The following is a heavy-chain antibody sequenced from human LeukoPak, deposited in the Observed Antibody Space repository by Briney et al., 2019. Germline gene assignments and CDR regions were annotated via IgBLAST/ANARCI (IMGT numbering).Heavy chain of an antibody. J-gene: IGHJ4*02. Sequence: ASVKVSCKPSGYTFTAYYMHWVRQAPGQGLEWLGWIYPNSGATQYARKFQGRITMTRDTSINTAYMELSSLRSDDTAIYYCVRFTVELGKNYWGQGTLVTVSS. CDR3: VRFTVELGKNY. CDR2: IYPNSGAT. CDR1: GYTFTAYY. D-gene: IGHD7-27*01. V-gene: IGHV1-2*02.